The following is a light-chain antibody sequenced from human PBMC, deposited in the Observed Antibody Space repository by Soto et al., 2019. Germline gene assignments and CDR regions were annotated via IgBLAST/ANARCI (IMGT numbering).Light chain of an antibody. Sequence: QPVLTQPPSASGTPGQRVTISCSGSNSNIGSKAVIWYQRLPGTAPTLLIYSDHQRPSGVPDRFSGSKSGTSASLAISGLQSDDEADYFCATWDDSLNAWVFGGGTKLTVL. V-gene: IGLV1-44*01. CDR3: ATWDDSLNAWV. CDR2: SDH. CDR1: NSNIGSKA. J-gene: IGLJ3*02.